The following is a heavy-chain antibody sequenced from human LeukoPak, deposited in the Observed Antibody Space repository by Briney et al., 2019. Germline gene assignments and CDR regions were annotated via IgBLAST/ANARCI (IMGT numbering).Heavy chain of an antibody. V-gene: IGHV3-23*01. D-gene: IGHD3-22*01. CDR3: AKGANCDSSGYPYFDY. CDR2: ISGSGGST. J-gene: IGHJ4*02. CDR1: GFTFSSYA. Sequence: GGSLRLSCAASGFTFSSYAMSWVRQAPGKGLEWVSAISGSGGSTYYADSVKGRFTISRDNSKNTLYLQMNSLRAEDTAVYYCAKGANCDSSGYPYFDYWGQGTLVTVSS.